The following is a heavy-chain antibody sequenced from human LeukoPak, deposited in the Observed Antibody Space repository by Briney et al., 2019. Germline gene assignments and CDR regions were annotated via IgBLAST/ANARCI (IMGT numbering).Heavy chain of an antibody. CDR1: GFIFSDYY. D-gene: IGHD3-22*01. CDR2: ISSRSTYT. J-gene: IGHJ4*02. V-gene: IGHV3-11*03. CDR3: ARFYDYDSSGYYHFDY. Sequence: PGGSLRLSCAASGFIFSDYYVSWIRQAPGKGLEWVSDISSRSTYTNYADSVKGRFTISRHNAKNSLSLQMNSMRVEDTAVYYCARFYDYDSSGYYHFDYWGQGTLVTVSS.